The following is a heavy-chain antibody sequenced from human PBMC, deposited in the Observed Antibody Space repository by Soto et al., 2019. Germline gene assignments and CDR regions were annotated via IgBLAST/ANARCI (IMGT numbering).Heavy chain of an antibody. CDR3: ARDRFRKIFGVVNDGMDV. CDR1: GYTFTSYA. Sequence: ASVKVSCKASGYTFTSYAMHWVRQAPGQRLEWMGWINAGNGNTKYSQKFQGRVTITRDTSASTAYMELSSLRSEDTAVYYCARDRFRKIFGVVNDGMDVWGQGTTVTVSS. V-gene: IGHV1-3*01. J-gene: IGHJ6*02. CDR2: INAGNGNT. D-gene: IGHD3-3*01.